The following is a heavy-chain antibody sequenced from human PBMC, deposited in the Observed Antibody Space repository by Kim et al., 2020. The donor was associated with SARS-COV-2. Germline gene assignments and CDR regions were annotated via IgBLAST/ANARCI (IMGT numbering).Heavy chain of an antibody. Sequence: GGSLRLSCAASGFTFSSYSMNWVRQAPGKGLEWVSYISSSSSTIYYADSVKGRFTISRDNAKNSLYLQMNSLRDEDTAVYYCASHDYGVSKSGLAVYWGQGTLVTVSS. CDR1: GFTFSSYS. J-gene: IGHJ4*02. CDR2: ISSSSSTI. V-gene: IGHV3-48*02. D-gene: IGHD4-17*01. CDR3: ASHDYGVSKSGLAVY.